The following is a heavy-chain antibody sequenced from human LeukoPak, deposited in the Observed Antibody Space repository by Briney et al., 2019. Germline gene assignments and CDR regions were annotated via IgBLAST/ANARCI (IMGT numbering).Heavy chain of an antibody. D-gene: IGHD3-3*01. V-gene: IGHV3-9*01. CDR2: ISWSSGAI. Sequence: PGRSLRLSCAASGFTFDDHGMHWVRQAPGKGLEWVSGISWSSGAIGYADSVKGRFTISRDNAKNSLYLQMDSLRAEDTALYYCAKDTGRPTDAITMEDNAFDIWGQGTMVTVSS. J-gene: IGHJ3*02. CDR1: GFTFDDHG. CDR3: AKDTGRPTDAITMEDNAFDI.